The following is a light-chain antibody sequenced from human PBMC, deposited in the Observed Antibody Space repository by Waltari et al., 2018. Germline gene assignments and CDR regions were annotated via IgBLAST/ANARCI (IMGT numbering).Light chain of an antibody. CDR3: QQYNNWYT. J-gene: IGKJ2*01. CDR2: GAS. V-gene: IGKV3-15*01. Sequence: ELVMTQSPATLSVSPGERATISCRASQSVSSNLAWYQQKPGQAPRLLIYGASTRATGIPARFSGSGSGTEFTLTISSLQSEDFAVYYCQQYNNWYTFGQGTKLEIK. CDR1: QSVSSN.